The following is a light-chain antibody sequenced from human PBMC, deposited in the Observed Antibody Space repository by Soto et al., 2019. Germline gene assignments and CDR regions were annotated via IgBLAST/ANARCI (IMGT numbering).Light chain of an antibody. Sequence: ETVLTQSPAILSLSPGERATLSCRASQSIGSNLAWYQQKPGQAPRLLMYAASIRASDFPARFSGSGSGTEFTLTISSLQAEDVAVYYCQQYYSSPPTFGQGTRLEIK. V-gene: IGKV3-15*01. J-gene: IGKJ5*01. CDR2: AAS. CDR3: QQYYSSPPT. CDR1: QSIGSN.